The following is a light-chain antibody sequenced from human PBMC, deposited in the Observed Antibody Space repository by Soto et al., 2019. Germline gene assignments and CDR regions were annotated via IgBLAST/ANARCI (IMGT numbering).Light chain of an antibody. CDR1: QSVSSGH. CDR2: GAS. CDR3: QQYGHSLWT. J-gene: IGKJ1*01. V-gene: IGKV3-20*01. Sequence: DIVLTQSPGTLSLSPGARVSLSCRASQSVSSGHLAWYQQKPGQAPRLLIYGASSRATGIPDRFSGSGSGTDFTLTISRLEPEDYAVYYCQQYGHSLWTFGQGTKVDIK.